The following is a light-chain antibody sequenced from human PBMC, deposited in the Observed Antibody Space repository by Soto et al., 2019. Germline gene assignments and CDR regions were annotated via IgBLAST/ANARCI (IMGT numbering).Light chain of an antibody. Sequence: DIQLTQSPAFLSASVGYRFTITCRASQGISTYLAWYQQKPGKAPKLLIYAASTLQSGVPSRFSGSASGTEFTITISSLQPEDFATYYCQQLKSYPITFGQGTRLEIK. J-gene: IGKJ5*01. CDR2: AAS. V-gene: IGKV1-9*01. CDR1: QGISTY. CDR3: QQLKSYPIT.